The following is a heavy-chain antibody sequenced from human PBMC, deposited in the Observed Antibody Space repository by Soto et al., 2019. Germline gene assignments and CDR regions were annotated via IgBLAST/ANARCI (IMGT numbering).Heavy chain of an antibody. Sequence: GGSLRLSCAASGFTFSSYAMSWVRQAPGKGLEWVSAISGSGGSTYYADSVKGRFTISRDNSKNTLYLQMNSLRAEDTAVYYCAKPPTMVRGVISDYWGQGTLVTVSS. CDR1: GFTFSSYA. CDR3: AKPPTMVRGVISDY. D-gene: IGHD3-10*01. V-gene: IGHV3-23*01. CDR2: ISGSGGST. J-gene: IGHJ4*02.